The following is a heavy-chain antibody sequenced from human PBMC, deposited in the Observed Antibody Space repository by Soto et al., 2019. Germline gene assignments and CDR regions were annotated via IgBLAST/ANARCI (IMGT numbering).Heavy chain of an antibody. CDR2: IWYDGSNK. CDR3: ARDRRPSPEYYDSSGDDAFDI. J-gene: IGHJ3*02. Sequence: QVQLVESGGGVVQPGRSLRLSCAASGFTFSSYGMHWVRQAPGKGLEWVAVIWYDGSNKYYADSVKGRFTISRDNSKNTLYLQMNSLRAEDTAVYYCARDRRPSPEYYDSSGDDAFDIWGQGTMVTVSS. D-gene: IGHD3-22*01. CDR1: GFTFSSYG. V-gene: IGHV3-33*01.